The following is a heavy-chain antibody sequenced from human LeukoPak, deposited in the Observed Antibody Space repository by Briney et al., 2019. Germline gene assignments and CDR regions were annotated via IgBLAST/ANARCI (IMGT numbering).Heavy chain of an antibody. Sequence: GGSLRLSCAASGFTFSSYSMNWVRQAPGKGLEWVAFIRYDGSNKYYADSVKGRFTISRDNSKNTLYLQMNSLRAGDTAVYYCAKPHFDDWGQGTLVTVSS. V-gene: IGHV3-30*02. CDR1: GFTFSSYS. CDR3: AKPHFDD. CDR2: IRYDGSNK. J-gene: IGHJ4*02.